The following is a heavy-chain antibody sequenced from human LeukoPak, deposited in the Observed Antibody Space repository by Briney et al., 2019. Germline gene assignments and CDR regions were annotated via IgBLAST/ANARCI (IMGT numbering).Heavy chain of an antibody. V-gene: IGHV3-30*18. Sequence: GGSRRLSCAASGFTFSNYGMHWVRQSPGKGLEWVAVISFDGTYKYHEDSLKGRFTISRDNSKNTLFLQMSSLRPEDTAIYYCAKAGAADGYPVDYWGQGTLVTVSS. D-gene: IGHD6-13*01. J-gene: IGHJ4*02. CDR3: AKAGAADGYPVDY. CDR1: GFTFSNYG. CDR2: ISFDGTYK.